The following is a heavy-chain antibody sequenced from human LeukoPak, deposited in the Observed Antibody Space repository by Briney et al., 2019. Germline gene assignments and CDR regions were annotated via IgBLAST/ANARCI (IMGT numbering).Heavy chain of an antibody. Sequence: SQTLSLTCTVSRGSISSGGYYWSWIRQHPGKGLEWIVYIYYSGSTYYNPSLKSRVTISVDTSKNQFSLKLSSQTAADTAVYSCARGTGEDIVVVPDNNWFDPWGQGTLVTVSS. CDR1: RGSISSGGYY. CDR3: ARGTGEDIVVVPDNNWFDP. J-gene: IGHJ5*02. V-gene: IGHV4-31*03. D-gene: IGHD2-2*01. CDR2: IYYSGST.